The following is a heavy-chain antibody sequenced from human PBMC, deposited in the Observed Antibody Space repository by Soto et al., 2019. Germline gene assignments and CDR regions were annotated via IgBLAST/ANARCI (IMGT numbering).Heavy chain of an antibody. J-gene: IGHJ5*02. CDR1: GFTFSSYS. CDR2: ISSSSSYI. V-gene: IGHV3-21*01. D-gene: IGHD6-19*01. CDR3: ARDLGGSGWYNWFDP. Sequence: PGGSLRLSCAASGFTFSSYSMNWVRQAPGKGLEWVSSISSSSSYIYYADSVKGRFTISRDNAKNSLYLQMNSLRAEDTAVYYCARDLGGSGWYNWFDPWGQGTLVTVSS.